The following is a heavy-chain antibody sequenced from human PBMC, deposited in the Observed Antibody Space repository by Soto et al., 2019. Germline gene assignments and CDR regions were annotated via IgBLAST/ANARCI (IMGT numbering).Heavy chain of an antibody. D-gene: IGHD3-22*01. CDR2: TASDGNK. V-gene: IGHV3-30-3*01. CDR1: GFTFNNYV. Sequence: QVQLVESGGDVVQPGRSLRLSCAVSGFTFNNYVIRWVRQAPGKGLEWVAVTASDGNKIYADSVKDRFTISRDSPNNKVNLEMNSLRSEDTAVYYCAREDESSGYAGTFRHWGQGTLVTVSP. J-gene: IGHJ1*01. CDR3: AREDESSGYAGTFRH.